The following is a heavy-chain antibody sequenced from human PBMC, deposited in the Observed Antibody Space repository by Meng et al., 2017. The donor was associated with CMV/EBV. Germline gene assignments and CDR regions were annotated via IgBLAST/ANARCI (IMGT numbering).Heavy chain of an antibody. D-gene: IGHD4-17*01. CDR1: GFTFSSYG. Sequence: GESLKISCAASGFTFSSYGMHWVRQAPGKGLEWVAVIWYDGSNKYYADSVKGRFTISRDNSKNTLYLQMNSLRAEDTAVYYCARERGDYGDYGYWGQGTLVTVSS. J-gene: IGHJ4*02. V-gene: IGHV3-33*01. CDR3: ARERGDYGDYGY. CDR2: IWYDGSNK.